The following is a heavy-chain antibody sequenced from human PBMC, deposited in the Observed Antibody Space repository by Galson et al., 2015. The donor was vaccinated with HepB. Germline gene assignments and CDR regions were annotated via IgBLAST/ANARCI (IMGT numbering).Heavy chain of an antibody. CDR2: ISADNGNT. CDR3: ARDLGTGVFDY. Sequence: SVKVSCKASGFTFTNYGFSWVRQAPGQGLEWMGWISADNGNTNDAQKPHGRVTMTTDTSTSTAYMELRSKSSDDAAVYYCARDLGTGVFDYWGQGTLVTVSS. J-gene: IGHJ4*02. D-gene: IGHD1-1*01. CDR1: GFTFTNYG. V-gene: IGHV1-18*04.